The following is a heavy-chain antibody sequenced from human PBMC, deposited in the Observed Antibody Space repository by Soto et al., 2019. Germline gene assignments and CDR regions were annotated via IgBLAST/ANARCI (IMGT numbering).Heavy chain of an antibody. Sequence: PSETLSLTCTVSGGSISSSSYYWGWIRQPPGKGLEWIGSIYYSGSTYYNPSLKSRVTISVDTSKNQFSLKLSSVTAADTAVYYCARETIFGVVTYYYYYGMDVWGQGTTVTVS. J-gene: IGHJ6*02. V-gene: IGHV4-39*01. CDR1: GGSISSSSYY. D-gene: IGHD3-3*01. CDR2: IYYSGST. CDR3: ARETIFGVVTYYYYYGMDV.